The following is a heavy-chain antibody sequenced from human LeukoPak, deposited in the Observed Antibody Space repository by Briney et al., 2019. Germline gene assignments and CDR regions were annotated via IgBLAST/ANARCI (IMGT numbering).Heavy chain of an antibody. CDR1: GDSFTTYW. V-gene: IGHV5-51*01. CDR3: VRHRNWNYDY. Sequence: SGESLKISCKGSGDSFTTYWIGWVRQMPGKGLEWMGIIYLGDSDTRYSPSFQGQVTISADKSINTAYLRWSSLKASDTAMYYCVRHRNWNYDYWGQGTLVTVSS. J-gene: IGHJ4*02. D-gene: IGHD1-1*01. CDR2: IYLGDSDT.